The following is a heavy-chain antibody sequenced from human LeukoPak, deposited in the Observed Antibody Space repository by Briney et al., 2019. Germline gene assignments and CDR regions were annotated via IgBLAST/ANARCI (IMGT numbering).Heavy chain of an antibody. CDR1: GVSISSYY. D-gene: IGHD6-13*01. J-gene: IGHJ4*02. V-gene: IGHV4-59*08. CDR2: IFYSGSP. Sequence: SETLSLTCTVSGVSISSYYWSWIRQPPGEGLEWIGNIFYSGSPNYKSSLKSRVTTSFDTSKNQFSLKLSSVTAADTAVHYCARVGHIVAAGTYDYWGQGTLVTVSS. CDR3: ARVGHIVAAGTYDY.